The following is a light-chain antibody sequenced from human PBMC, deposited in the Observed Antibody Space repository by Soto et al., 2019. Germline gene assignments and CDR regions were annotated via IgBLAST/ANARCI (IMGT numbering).Light chain of an antibody. V-gene: IGKV3-20*01. J-gene: IGKJ1*01. CDR2: GAF. CDR3: QQYISSVT. Sequence: EIVLTQSPGSLSLSPGERATLSCRASQSVDSSFFAWYQQKPGQAPRLLIYGAFKRATGVPDRFSGSGSGTDFTLTISRLEPEDFAVYYCQQYISSVTFGQGTKVE. CDR1: QSVDSSF.